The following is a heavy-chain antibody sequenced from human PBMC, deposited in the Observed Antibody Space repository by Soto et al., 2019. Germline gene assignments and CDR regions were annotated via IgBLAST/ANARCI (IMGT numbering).Heavy chain of an antibody. Sequence: QVQLVESGGGVVQPGRSLRLSCAASGFTFSSYGMHWVRQAPGKGXEWVAVISYDGSNKYYADSVKGRFTISRDNSKXXXXXXXXXXXXXXXXXXXXXXLMGASXXXFDIWGQGTMVTVSS. D-gene: IGHD1-1*01. CDR1: GFTFSSYG. V-gene: IGHV3-30*03. CDR2: ISYDGSNK. CDR3: XXLMGASXXXFDI. J-gene: IGHJ3*02.